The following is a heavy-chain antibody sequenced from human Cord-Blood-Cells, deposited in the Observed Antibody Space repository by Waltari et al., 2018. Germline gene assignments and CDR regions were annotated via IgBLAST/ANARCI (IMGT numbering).Heavy chain of an antibody. CDR2: INHSGST. CDR1: GGSFSGYY. V-gene: IGHV4-34*01. Sequence: QVQLQQWGARLLKPSETLSLTCAVYGGSFSGYYWSWIRQPPGKGLEWIGEINHSGSTNYNPSLKSRVTISVDTSKNQFSLKLSSVTAADTAVYYCASAPDNWRDYWGQGTLVTVSS. CDR3: ASAPDNWRDY. D-gene: IGHD1-20*01. J-gene: IGHJ4*02.